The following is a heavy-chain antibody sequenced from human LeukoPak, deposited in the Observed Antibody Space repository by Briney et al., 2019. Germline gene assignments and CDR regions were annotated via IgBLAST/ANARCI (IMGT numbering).Heavy chain of an antibody. CDR1: GFTVSSNY. CDR2: IYSGGST. J-gene: IGHJ4*02. CDR3: ARDLGSSSWPLGFDY. D-gene: IGHD6-13*01. Sequence: GGSLRLSCAASGFTVSSNYMSWVRQAPGKGLEWVSVIYSGGSTYYADSLKGRFTISRDISKNTLYLHMNSLRAGDTAVYYCARDLGSSSWPLGFDYWGQGTLVTVSS. V-gene: IGHV3-53*01.